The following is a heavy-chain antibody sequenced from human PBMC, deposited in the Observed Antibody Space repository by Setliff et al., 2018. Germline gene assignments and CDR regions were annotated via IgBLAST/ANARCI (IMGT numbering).Heavy chain of an antibody. CDR2: IFHSGST. J-gene: IGHJ4*02. V-gene: IGHV4-31*03. CDR3: ARVADGSGSFYLGFDY. CDR1: GDSISSGSYY. D-gene: IGHD3-10*01. Sequence: SETLSLTCSVSGDSISSGSYYWNWIRQHPEKGLEWLGYIFHSGSTHYNSSLKSRITISIDTSKNHFSLELNSVTAADSAVYYCARVADGSGSFYLGFDYWGQGILVTVSS.